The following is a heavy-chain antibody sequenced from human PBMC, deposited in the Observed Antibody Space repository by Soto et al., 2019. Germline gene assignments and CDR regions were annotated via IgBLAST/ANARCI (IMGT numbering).Heavy chain of an antibody. J-gene: IGHJ6*03. D-gene: IGHD2-15*01. Sequence: QITLKESGPTLVKPTQTLTLTCTFSGFSLNTSAVGVGWIRQPPGKALEWLALVYWDDDKLYRPSLKRRLTITKDTSKNQVVLTMTNMDPVDTATYFCSHVLGYCSSVTCYHSVDYMDVWGKGTTVTVSS. CDR2: VYWDDDK. CDR1: GFSLNTSAVG. CDR3: SHVLGYCSSVTCYHSVDYMDV. V-gene: IGHV2-5*02.